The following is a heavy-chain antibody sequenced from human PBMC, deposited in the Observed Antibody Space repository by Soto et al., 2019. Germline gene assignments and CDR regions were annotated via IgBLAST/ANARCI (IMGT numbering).Heavy chain of an antibody. CDR1: GYTLTELS. D-gene: IGHD2-15*01. Sequence: ASVKVSCKVSGYTLTELSMHWVRQAPGKGLGWMGGFDPEDGETIYAQKFQGRVTMTEDTSTDTAYMELSSLRSEDTAVYYCATMGYCSGGSCYNNRFDPWGQGTLVTVSS. CDR2: FDPEDGET. V-gene: IGHV1-24*01. CDR3: ATMGYCSGGSCYNNRFDP. J-gene: IGHJ5*02.